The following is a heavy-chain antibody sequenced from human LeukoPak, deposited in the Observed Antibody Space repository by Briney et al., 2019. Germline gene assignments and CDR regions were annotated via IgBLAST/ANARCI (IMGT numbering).Heavy chain of an antibody. CDR1: GFTFSSYS. D-gene: IGHD1-26*01. V-gene: IGHV3-21*01. J-gene: IGHJ5*02. CDR2: ISVTSNYK. Sequence: GGPLRLSCAASGFTFSSYSMNWVRQAPGMGLEWVSSISVTSNYKYYADSVKGRFTISRDNAQSSLYLQMNSLRVEDTAVYYCARGATGTYWDWFDPWGQGTLVTVSS. CDR3: ARGATGTYWDWFDP.